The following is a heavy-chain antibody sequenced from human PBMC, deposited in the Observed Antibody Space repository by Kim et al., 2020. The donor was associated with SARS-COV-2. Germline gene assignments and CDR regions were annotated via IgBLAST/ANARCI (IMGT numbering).Heavy chain of an antibody. V-gene: IGHV4-39*01. CDR1: GGSISSTYYY. CDR2: IYYSGST. J-gene: IGHJ4*02. CDR3: ASFAIPGRAAAGRGDY. D-gene: IGHD6-13*01. Sequence: SETLSLTCTVSGGSISSTYYYWGWIRQPPGKGLEWIGSIYYSGSTYYTPSLKSRVTISVDTSKNQFSLKLNSVTAADTAVYYCASFAIPGRAAAGRGDYWGQGTLVIVSS.